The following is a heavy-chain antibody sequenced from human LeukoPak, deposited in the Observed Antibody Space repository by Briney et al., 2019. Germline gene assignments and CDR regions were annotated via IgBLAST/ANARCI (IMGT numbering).Heavy chain of an antibody. CDR2: IYYSGST. CDR3: ASVDIVVVPAASSYGMDV. J-gene: IGHJ6*02. V-gene: IGHV4-61*08. CDR1: GGSISSGGYY. D-gene: IGHD2-2*03. Sequence: SETLSLTCTVSGGSISSGGYYWSWIRQPPGKGLEWIGYIYYSGSTNYNPSLKSRVTISVDTSKNQFSLKLSSVTAADTAVYYCASVDIVVVPAASSYGMDVWGQGTTVTVSS.